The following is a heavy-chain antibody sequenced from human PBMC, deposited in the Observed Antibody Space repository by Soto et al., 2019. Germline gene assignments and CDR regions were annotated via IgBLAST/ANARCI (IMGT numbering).Heavy chain of an antibody. CDR3: ARGGGGHYGGNGYLRRH. V-gene: IGHV3-74*01. J-gene: IGHJ4*02. CDR2: MDTDGSRI. CDR1: GFTFSSYW. D-gene: IGHD3-22*01. Sequence: GGSLRLSCAASGFTFSSYWMHWVRQAPGKGLVWVSRMDTDGSRISYAGSVKGRFTISRDNAKNTLYLQMNSLRDEDTAVYYCARGGGGHYGGNGYLRRHWGQGTLGPGSS.